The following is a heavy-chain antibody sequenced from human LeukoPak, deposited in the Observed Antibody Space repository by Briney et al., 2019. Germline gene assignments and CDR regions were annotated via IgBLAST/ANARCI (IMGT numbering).Heavy chain of an antibody. V-gene: IGHV4-4*07. CDR3: ARVLCVSNGICYAFDI. D-gene: IGHD2-8*01. J-gene: IGHJ3*02. CDR2: MYSSGSS. CDR1: GTFISPYH. Sequence: SETLSLTCTVSGTFISPYHWSWFRQSAGKGLEWIGLMYSSGSSNYSPSLKSRLTISPDNSKNQFSLRLSSVTAADTAVYYCARVLCVSNGICYAFDIWGQGTTVIVS.